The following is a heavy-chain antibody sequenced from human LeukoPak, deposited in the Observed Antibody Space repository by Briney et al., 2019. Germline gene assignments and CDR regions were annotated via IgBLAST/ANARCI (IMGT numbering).Heavy chain of an antibody. Sequence: GGSLRLSCAASGFTFSSYWMSWVRQARGKGLEWVANIKQDGSEKYYVDSVKGRFTISRDNDKNSLYLQMNSLRAEDTAVYYCARDLVGARADYWGQGTLVTVSS. CDR3: ARDLVGARADY. CDR1: GFTFSSYW. V-gene: IGHV3-7*01. CDR2: IKQDGSEK. J-gene: IGHJ4*02. D-gene: IGHD1-26*01.